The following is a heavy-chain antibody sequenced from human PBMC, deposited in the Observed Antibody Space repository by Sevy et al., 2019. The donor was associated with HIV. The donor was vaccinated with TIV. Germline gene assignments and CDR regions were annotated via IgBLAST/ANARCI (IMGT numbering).Heavy chain of an antibody. J-gene: IGHJ4*02. CDR3: ARAAPLGYCSGGSCPFDY. D-gene: IGHD2-15*01. CDR2: INPNSGGT. V-gene: IGHV1-2*02. CDR1: GYTFTGYY. Sequence: ASVKVSCKASGYTFTGYYMHWVRQAPGQGLEWMGWINPNSGGTNYAQKFQGRVTMTRDTSISTAYMELSRLRSDDTAGYYCARAAPLGYCSGGSCPFDYWGQGTLVTVSS.